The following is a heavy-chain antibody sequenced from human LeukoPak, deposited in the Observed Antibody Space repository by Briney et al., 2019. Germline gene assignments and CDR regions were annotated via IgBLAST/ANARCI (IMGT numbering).Heavy chain of an antibody. CDR2: ISSNGGST. V-gene: IGHV3-64*01. Sequence: GGSLRLSCAASGFTFSSYAMHWVRQAPGKGLEYVSAISSNGGSTYYANSVKGRFTISRDNSKNTLYLQMNSLRAEDTAVYYCARSSGSYWGQGTLVTVSS. J-gene: IGHJ4*02. CDR3: ARSSGSY. D-gene: IGHD1-26*01. CDR1: GFTFSSYA.